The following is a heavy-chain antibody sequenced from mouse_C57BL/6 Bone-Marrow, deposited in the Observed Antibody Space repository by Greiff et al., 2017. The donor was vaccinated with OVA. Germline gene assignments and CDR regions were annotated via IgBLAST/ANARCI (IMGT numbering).Heavy chain of an antibody. Sequence: VQLQQSGAELVRPGDSVKLSCTASGFNIKDDYMHWVKQRPEQGLEWIGWIDPENGDTEYASKFQGKATITADTSSNTAYLQLSSLTSEDTAVYYCTTTVVATDYWGQGTTLTVSS. J-gene: IGHJ2*01. D-gene: IGHD1-1*01. V-gene: IGHV14-4*01. CDR3: TTTVVATDY. CDR2: IDPENGDT. CDR1: GFNIKDDY.